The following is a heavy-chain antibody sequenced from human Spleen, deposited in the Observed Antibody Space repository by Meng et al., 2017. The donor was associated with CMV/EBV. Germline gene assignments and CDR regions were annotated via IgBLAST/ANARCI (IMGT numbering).Heavy chain of an antibody. V-gene: IGHV3-30*01. J-gene: IGHJ3*01. CDR2: ISDDGINK. CDR1: GVPFNTYT. CDR3: ARTRDGYNWFDAFDV. D-gene: IGHD5-24*01. Sequence: SGVPFNTYTMHCVRQAPGKGLEWVGLISDDGINKYYADYVKGRFTFSRDNSKNTLYLQVTTLKTDDTAVYYCARTRDGYNWFDAFDVWGQGTMVTV.